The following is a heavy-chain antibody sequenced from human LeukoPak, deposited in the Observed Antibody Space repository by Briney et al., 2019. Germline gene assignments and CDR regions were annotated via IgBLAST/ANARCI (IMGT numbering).Heavy chain of an antibody. Sequence: TGGSLRLSCAASGFTFSAYAMSWVRRAPGEGLEWVSSISGRGDTTYYADSVKGRFTISRDNSKNTLYVQMNSLRAEDTAVYYCAKDGYYDSSGYPYYFDYWGHGALVTVSS. CDR2: ISGRGDTT. J-gene: IGHJ4*01. V-gene: IGHV3-23*01. CDR1: GFTFSAYA. CDR3: AKDGYYDSSGYPYYFDY. D-gene: IGHD3-22*01.